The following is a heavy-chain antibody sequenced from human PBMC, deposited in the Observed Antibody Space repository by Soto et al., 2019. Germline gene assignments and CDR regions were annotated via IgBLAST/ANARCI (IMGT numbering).Heavy chain of an antibody. J-gene: IGHJ5*02. CDR3: ARLIKGEELAWFGELGNWFDP. Sequence: SETLSLTCTVSGGSISSYYWSWIRQPPGKGLEWIGYIYYSGSTNYNPSLKSRVTISVDTSKNQFSLKLSSVTAADTAVYYCARLIKGEELAWFGELGNWFDPWGQGTLVTVSS. V-gene: IGHV4-59*08. CDR1: GGSISSYY. CDR2: IYYSGST. D-gene: IGHD3-10*01.